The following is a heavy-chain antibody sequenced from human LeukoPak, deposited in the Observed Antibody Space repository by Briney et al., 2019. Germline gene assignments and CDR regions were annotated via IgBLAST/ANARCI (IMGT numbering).Heavy chain of an antibody. D-gene: IGHD2-8*01. Sequence: GGSLRLSCAASGFTFSSYAMSWVRQAPGKGLEWVSGISGSGDNTYYADSVKGRFTISRDNSKNTLYLQVNSLRAEDTAVYYCAKDGRGYAIFHYWGQGTLVTVSS. CDR1: GFTFSSYA. J-gene: IGHJ4*02. CDR3: AKDGRGYAIFHY. V-gene: IGHV3-23*01. CDR2: ISGSGDNT.